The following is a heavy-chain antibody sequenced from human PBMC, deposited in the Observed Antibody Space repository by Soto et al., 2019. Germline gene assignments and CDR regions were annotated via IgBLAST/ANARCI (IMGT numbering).Heavy chain of an antibody. CDR2: IIPIFGTA. CDR1: GGTFSSYA. CDR3: ARXVAVAGTGPYYYYGMDV. Sequence: SVKVSCKASGGTFSSYAISWVRQAPGQGLEWMGGIIPIFGTANYAQKFQGRVTITADESTSTAYMELSSLRSEDTAVYYCARXVAVAGTGPYYYYGMDVWGQGTTVTVSS. J-gene: IGHJ6*02. D-gene: IGHD6-19*01. V-gene: IGHV1-69*13.